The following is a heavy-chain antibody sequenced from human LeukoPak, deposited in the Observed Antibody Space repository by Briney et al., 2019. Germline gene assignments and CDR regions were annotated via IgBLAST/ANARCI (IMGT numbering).Heavy chain of an antibody. J-gene: IGHJ6*03. Sequence: GASVKVSCKASGYTFTSYGISWVRQAPGQGLEWMGWISAYNGNTNYAQKLQGRVTMTTDTSTSTAYMELRSLRSDDTAVYYCARGRALYRDYGDYGRYYYYYMDVWGKGTTVTVSS. CDR3: ARGRALYRDYGDYGRYYYYYMDV. CDR1: GYTFTSYG. V-gene: IGHV1-18*01. CDR2: ISAYNGNT. D-gene: IGHD4-17*01.